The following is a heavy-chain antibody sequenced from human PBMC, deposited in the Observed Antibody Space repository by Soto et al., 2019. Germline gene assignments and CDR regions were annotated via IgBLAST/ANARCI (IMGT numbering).Heavy chain of an antibody. J-gene: IGHJ4*02. D-gene: IGHD3-16*02. CDR3: ASTRPDMVTYDYVWGSYPGAFDY. Sequence: SETLSLTCTVSGGSISSSSYYWGWIRQPPGKGLEWIGSIYYSGSTYYNPSLKSRVTISVDTSKNQFSLKLSSVTAADTAVYYCASTRPDMVTYDYVWGSYPGAFDYWGQGTLGTVS. V-gene: IGHV4-39*01. CDR2: IYYSGST. CDR1: GGSISSSSYY.